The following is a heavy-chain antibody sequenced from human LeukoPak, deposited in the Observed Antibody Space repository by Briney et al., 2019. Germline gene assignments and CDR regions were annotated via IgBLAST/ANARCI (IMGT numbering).Heavy chain of an antibody. D-gene: IGHD1-26*01. CDR2: ISYDGSNK. V-gene: IGHV3-30*03. J-gene: IGHJ4*02. Sequence: GGSLRLSCAASGFTFSSYGMHWVRQAPGKGLEWAAVISYDGSNKYSADSVKGRFTISRDNSKNTLYLQMNSLRAEDTAVYYCARQWELLAFDYWGQGTLVTVSS. CDR3: ARQWELLAFDY. CDR1: GFTFSSYG.